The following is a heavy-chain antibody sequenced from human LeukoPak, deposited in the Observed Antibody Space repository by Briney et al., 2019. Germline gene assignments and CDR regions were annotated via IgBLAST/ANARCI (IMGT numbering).Heavy chain of an antibody. CDR2: IIPIFGTA. CDR3: ARTARSLDTAMVKGPYYGLDV. Sequence: EASVKVSCKASGYTFSSYYMHWVRQAPGQGLEWMGGIIPIFGTANYAQKFQGRVTITTDESTSTAYMELRSLRSDDTAVYYCARTARSLDTAMVKGPYYGLDVWGQGTTVAVSS. CDR1: GYTFSSYY. V-gene: IGHV1-69*05. D-gene: IGHD5-18*01. J-gene: IGHJ6*02.